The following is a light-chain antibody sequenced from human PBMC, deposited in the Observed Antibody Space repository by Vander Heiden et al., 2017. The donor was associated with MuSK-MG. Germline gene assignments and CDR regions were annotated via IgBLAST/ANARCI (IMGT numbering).Light chain of an antibody. CDR1: GSNIGADYS. V-gene: IGLV1-40*01. Sequence: QSALTQPPSVSGAPGQRVTISCTGTGSNIGADYSVHWYQQFPGEAHNRLIYANTKRPSGVPERFSGSKSGTAAPLAITGLRAEDEADYYCQSYDSGLTIVFGGGTRLTVL. CDR3: QSYDSGLTIV. CDR2: ANT. J-gene: IGLJ3*02.